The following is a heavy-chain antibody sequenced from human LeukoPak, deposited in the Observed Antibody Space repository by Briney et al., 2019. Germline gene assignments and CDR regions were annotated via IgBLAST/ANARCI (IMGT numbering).Heavy chain of an antibody. V-gene: IGHV1-24*01. D-gene: IGHD3-22*01. CDR1: GYTLTELS. Sequence: ASVKVSCKVSGYTLTELSMHWVRQAPGKGLEWMGGFDPEDGETIYAQKFQGRVTMTEDTSTDTAYMELSSLRSEDTAVYYCATPVSYYHDSSGGYQYFQHWGQGTLVTVSS. CDR3: ATPVSYYHDSSGGYQYFQH. J-gene: IGHJ1*01. CDR2: FDPEDGET.